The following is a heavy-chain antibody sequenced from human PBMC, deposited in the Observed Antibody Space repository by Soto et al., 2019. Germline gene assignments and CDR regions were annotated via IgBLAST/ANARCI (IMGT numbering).Heavy chain of an antibody. J-gene: IGHJ4*02. Sequence: GGSLRLSCAASGFTFSTYAMIWVLQAPGKGLEWVSAISGSGDSTYYADSVKGRFTISTDNSKNTLYLQMSSLRAEATAIYYCAKDSFINLRGYDSYWGQGTLVTVSS. D-gene: IGHD5-12*01. V-gene: IGHV3-23*01. CDR3: AKDSFINLRGYDSY. CDR1: GFTFSTYA. CDR2: ISGSGDST.